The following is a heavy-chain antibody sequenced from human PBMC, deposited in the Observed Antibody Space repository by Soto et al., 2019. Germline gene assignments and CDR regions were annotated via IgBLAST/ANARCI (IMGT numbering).Heavy chain of an antibody. CDR1: GGSISSDDYY. J-gene: IGHJ1*01. V-gene: IGHV4-30-4*01. CDR2: IPSSGSI. CDR3: ARDLDGLHDDTSGPFPRPG. D-gene: IGHD3-22*01. Sequence: SETLSLTCTVSGGSISSDDYYWSVIRQAQGRGLEWIGYIPSSGSIYYNPSLKSRATMSIDTAGNQFSLKVSSVTVADTAVYYCARDLDGLHDDTSGPFPRPGWGQGTLVTVSS.